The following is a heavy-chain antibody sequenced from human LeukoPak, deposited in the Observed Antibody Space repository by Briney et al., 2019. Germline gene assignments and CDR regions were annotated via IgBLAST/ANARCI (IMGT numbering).Heavy chain of an antibody. CDR3: ARSFPDLQQGYYYYGMAV. CDR2: INPSGGST. D-gene: IGHD3-3*01. J-gene: IGHJ6*02. V-gene: IGHV1-46*01. Sequence: ASVKVSCKASGYTFTSYYMHWVRQAPGQGLEWMGIINPSGGSTSYAQKFQGRVTMTRDTSTSTVYMELSSLRSEDTAVYYCARSFPDLQQGYYYYGMAVWGQGTTVTVSS. CDR1: GYTFTSYY.